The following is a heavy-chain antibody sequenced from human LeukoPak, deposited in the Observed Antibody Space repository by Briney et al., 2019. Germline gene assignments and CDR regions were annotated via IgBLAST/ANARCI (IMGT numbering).Heavy chain of an antibody. CDR3: AKTTLRWELLQGYYFDY. J-gene: IGHJ4*02. Sequence: PGGSLRLSCADSRFTPSIYVMRCVRAAPGRGVEWVSAIIGIGGSTYYADSLRGRFTISRDNSKNTLYLQMTRLRAEDTAVYYCAKTTLRWELLQGYYFDYWGQGTLVTVSS. CDR1: RFTPSIYV. CDR2: IIGIGGST. V-gene: IGHV3-23*01. D-gene: IGHD1-26*01.